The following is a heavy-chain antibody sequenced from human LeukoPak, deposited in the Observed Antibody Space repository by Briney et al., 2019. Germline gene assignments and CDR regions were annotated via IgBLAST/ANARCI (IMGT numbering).Heavy chain of an antibody. CDR3: TRDGRYFDWLFDY. D-gene: IGHD3-9*01. Sequence: SETLSLTCTVSGGSISSHYWSWIRQPPGKGLEWIGYIYYSGSTNYNPSLKSRVTISVDTSKNQFSLKLSSVTAADTAVYYCTRDGRYFDWLFDYWGQGTLVTVSS. J-gene: IGHJ4*02. CDR2: IYYSGST. CDR1: GGSISSHY. V-gene: IGHV4-59*11.